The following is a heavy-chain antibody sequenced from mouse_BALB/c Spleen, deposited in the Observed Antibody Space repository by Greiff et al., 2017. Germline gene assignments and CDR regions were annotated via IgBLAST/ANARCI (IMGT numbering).Heavy chain of an antibody. CDR1: GFTFTDYY. J-gene: IGHJ1*01. CDR2: IRNKANGYTT. CDR3: AREGGNYRYLYFDV. Sequence: EVKVVESGGGLVQPGGSLRLSCATSGFTFTDYYMSWVRQPPGKALEWLGFIRNKANGYTTEYSASVKGRFTISRDNSQSILYLQMNTLRAEDSATYYCAREGGNYRYLYFDVWGAGTTVTVSS. V-gene: IGHV7-3*02. D-gene: IGHD2-1*01.